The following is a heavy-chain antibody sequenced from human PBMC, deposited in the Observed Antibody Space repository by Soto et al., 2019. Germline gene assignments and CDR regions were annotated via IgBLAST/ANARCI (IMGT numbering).Heavy chain of an antibody. D-gene: IGHD2-15*01. CDR1: VRSFSSYA. Sequence: QVQLVQSGAEVKKPGSSVKVSCKASVRSFSSYAISWVRQAPGQGLEWMGGIIPIFGTANYAQKFRGRVTITADESTSTAYMELSSLRSEDTAVDYCARKITQDYYYGMAVWGQGTNDTVSS. J-gene: IGHJ6*02. CDR2: IIPIFGTA. V-gene: IGHV1-69*12. CDR3: ARKITQDYYYGMAV.